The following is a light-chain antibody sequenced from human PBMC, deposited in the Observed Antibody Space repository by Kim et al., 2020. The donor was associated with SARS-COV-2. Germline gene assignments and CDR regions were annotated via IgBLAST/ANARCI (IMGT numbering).Light chain of an antibody. J-gene: IGKJ4*01. CDR2: GAS. CDR1: QSVRTN. V-gene: IGKV3-15*01. Sequence: SVSPGEGATLSCRASQSVRTNLAWYQQKPGQAPRLLIYGASTRATGIPARFSGSGSGTEFTLTISSLQSEDSAVYYCQQFYDLSTFGGGTKVDIK. CDR3: QQFYDLST.